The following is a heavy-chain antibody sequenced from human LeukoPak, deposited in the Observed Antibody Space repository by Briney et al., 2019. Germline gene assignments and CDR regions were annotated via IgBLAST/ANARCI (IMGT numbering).Heavy chain of an antibody. V-gene: IGHV3-23*01. CDR1: GFTFSSYA. J-gene: IGHJ4*02. Sequence: GGSLRLSCAASGFTFSSYAMSWVRQAPGKGLEWVSAISGSGGSTYYADSVKGRFTISRDNSKNTLYLQMNSLRAEDTAVYYCAKDRPKYYYDSSGYYNDYWGQGTLVTVSS. CDR2: ISGSGGST. D-gene: IGHD3-22*01. CDR3: AKDRPKYYYDSSGYYNDY.